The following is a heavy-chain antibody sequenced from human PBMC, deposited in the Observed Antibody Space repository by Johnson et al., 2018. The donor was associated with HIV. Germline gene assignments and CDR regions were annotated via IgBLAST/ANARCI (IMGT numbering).Heavy chain of an antibody. CDR1: GFTVSSNY. Sequence: VQLVESGGGLVQPGGSLRLSCAASGFTVSSNYMSWVRQGPGKGLEWVSVIFSVGDVYYADSVKGRFTISRDNSRNTLYLQMNSLRAEDTAVYYCARDQAIFGVVLASDAFDIWGQGTMVTVSS. J-gene: IGHJ3*02. V-gene: IGHV3-66*02. CDR3: ARDQAIFGVVLASDAFDI. CDR2: IFSVGDV. D-gene: IGHD3-3*01.